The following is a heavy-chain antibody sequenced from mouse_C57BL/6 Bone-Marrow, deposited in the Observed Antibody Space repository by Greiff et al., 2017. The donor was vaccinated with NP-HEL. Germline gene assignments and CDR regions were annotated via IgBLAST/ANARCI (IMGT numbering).Heavy chain of an antibody. CDR2: IHPNSGST. CDR1: GYTFTSYW. Sequence: QVQLQQPGAELVKPGASVKLSCKASGYTFTSYWMHWVKQRPGQGLEWIGMIHPNSGSTNYNEKFKIKATLTVDKSSSTAYMQLSSLTSEDSAVYYCARAPYGNYGYWGQGTLVTVSA. D-gene: IGHD2-1*01. J-gene: IGHJ3*01. CDR3: ARAPYGNYGY. V-gene: IGHV1-64*01.